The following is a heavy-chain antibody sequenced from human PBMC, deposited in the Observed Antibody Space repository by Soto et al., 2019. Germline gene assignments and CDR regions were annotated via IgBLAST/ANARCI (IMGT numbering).Heavy chain of an antibody. J-gene: IGHJ3*01. CDR2: IWYDGSNK. CDR1: GFTFSSYG. V-gene: IGHV3-33*01. D-gene: IGHD6-13*01. Sequence: GGSLRLSCAASGFTFSSYGMHWVRQAPGKGLEWVAVIWYDGSNKYYADSVKGRFTISRDNSKNAVYLQMNSLRAEDTAVYYCARTGIAAAGRAFDVWGQGTMVTVSS. CDR3: ARTGIAAAGRAFDV.